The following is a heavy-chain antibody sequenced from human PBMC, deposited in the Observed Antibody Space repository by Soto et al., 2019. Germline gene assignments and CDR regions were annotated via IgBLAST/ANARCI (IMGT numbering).Heavy chain of an antibody. CDR3: TTEAPMAVAGVYYFDY. J-gene: IGHJ4*02. Sequence: PGGSLRLSCAASGFTFSNAWMSWVRQAPGKGLEWVGHIKSKTDGGTTDYAAPVKGRFTISRDDSKNTLYLQMNSLKTEDTAVYYCTTEAPMAVAGVYYFDYWGQGTLVTVSS. CDR2: IKSKTDGGTT. D-gene: IGHD6-19*01. V-gene: IGHV3-15*01. CDR1: GFTFSNAW.